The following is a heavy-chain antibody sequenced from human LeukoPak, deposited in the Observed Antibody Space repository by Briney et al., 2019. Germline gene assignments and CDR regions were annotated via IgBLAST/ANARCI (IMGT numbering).Heavy chain of an antibody. D-gene: IGHD2-2*01. CDR1: GFTFSNYW. J-gene: IGHJ6*04. V-gene: IGHV3-7*01. CDR2: IKQDGNEK. CDR3: AGNPAVPASWDMDV. Sequence: GGSLRLSCAASGFTFSNYWRSWVRQAPGKGLEWVANIKQDGNEKYYVDSVKGRFTVSRNNAKNSLYLQMNSLRPEDTAVYYCAGNPAVPASWDMDVWGKGTTVTVSS.